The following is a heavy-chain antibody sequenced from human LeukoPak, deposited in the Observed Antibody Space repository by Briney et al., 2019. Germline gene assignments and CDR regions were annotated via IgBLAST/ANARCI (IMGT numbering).Heavy chain of an antibody. V-gene: IGHV1-24*01. Sequence: ASVKVSCKVSGYTLTELSMHWVRQAPGKGLEWMGGFDPEDGETIYAQKFQGRVTMTEDTSTDTAYMELSSLRSEDTAVYYCATGPFIVGANWVGAFDIWGQGTMVTVSS. D-gene: IGHD1-26*01. CDR3: ATGPFIVGANWVGAFDI. CDR2: FDPEDGET. CDR1: GYTLTELS. J-gene: IGHJ3*02.